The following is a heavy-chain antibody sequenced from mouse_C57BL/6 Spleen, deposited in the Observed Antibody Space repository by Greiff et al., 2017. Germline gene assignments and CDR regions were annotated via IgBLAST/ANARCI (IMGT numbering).Heavy chain of an antibody. Sequence: QVQLQQPGAELVMPGASVKLSCKASGYTFTSYWMHWVKQRPGQGLEWIGEIDPSDSYTNYNHKFKGKSTLTVDKSSSTAYIQLSSLTSEDSSVYYCARMGYSGAMEYCGQGTSVTVSS. D-gene: IGHD3-1*01. J-gene: IGHJ4*01. V-gene: IGHV1-69*01. CDR2: IDPSDSYT. CDR3: ARMGYSGAMEY. CDR1: GYTFTSYW.